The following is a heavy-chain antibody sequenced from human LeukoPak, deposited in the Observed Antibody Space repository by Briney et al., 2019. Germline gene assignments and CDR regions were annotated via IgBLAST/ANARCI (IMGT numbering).Heavy chain of an antibody. D-gene: IGHD6-19*01. Sequence: GGSLRLSCAASGFTFSSYRLSWVRQAPGKGLEWVANIKKDGSEKYYVDSVKGRFSISRDNAKNSLYLQMNSLRAEDTAVYYCARVPVAGTGYWGQGTLVTVSS. J-gene: IGHJ4*02. CDR3: ARVPVAGTGY. CDR2: IKKDGSEK. CDR1: GFTFSSYR. V-gene: IGHV3-7*01.